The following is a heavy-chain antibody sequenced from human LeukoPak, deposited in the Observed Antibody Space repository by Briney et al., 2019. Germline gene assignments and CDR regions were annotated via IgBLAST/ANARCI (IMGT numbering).Heavy chain of an antibody. CDR1: GFTFSSYA. Sequence: GGSLRLSCAASGFTFSSYATSWVRQAPGKGLEWVSAISGSGGSTYYADSVKGRFTISRDNSKNTLYLQMNSLRAEDTAVYYCAKVGCSSTSCPNFSYYYYYGMDVWGKGTTVTVSS. D-gene: IGHD2-2*01. J-gene: IGHJ6*04. V-gene: IGHV3-23*01. CDR3: AKVGCSSTSCPNFSYYYYYGMDV. CDR2: ISGSGGST.